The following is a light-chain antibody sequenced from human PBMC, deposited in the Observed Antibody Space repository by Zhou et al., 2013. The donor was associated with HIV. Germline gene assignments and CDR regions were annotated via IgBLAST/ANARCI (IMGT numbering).Light chain of an antibody. CDR1: QSISSN. Sequence: DIQVTQSPSSLSASVGDRVTITCRASQSISSNLNWYQQKPGKAPELLIYAASTLQSGVPSRFSGSGSGTDFTLTISCLQSEDFATYYCQQYYSFPYTFGQGTKLEIK. CDR3: QQYYSFPYT. J-gene: IGKJ2*01. V-gene: IGKV1-39*01. CDR2: AAS.